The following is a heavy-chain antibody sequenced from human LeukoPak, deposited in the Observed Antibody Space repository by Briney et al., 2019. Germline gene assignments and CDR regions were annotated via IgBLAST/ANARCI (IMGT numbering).Heavy chain of an antibody. CDR2: INPSGGST. CDR3: AREVGYSQGTKDAFDI. V-gene: IGHV1-46*01. CDR1: GYTFTSYY. D-gene: IGHD2-8*02. Sequence: ASVKVSCKASGYTFTSYYMHWVRQAPGQGLEWMGIINPSGGSTSYAQKFQGRVTMTRDTSTSTVYMELSSLRSEDTAVYYCAREVGYSQGTKDAFDIWGQGTMVTVSS. J-gene: IGHJ3*02.